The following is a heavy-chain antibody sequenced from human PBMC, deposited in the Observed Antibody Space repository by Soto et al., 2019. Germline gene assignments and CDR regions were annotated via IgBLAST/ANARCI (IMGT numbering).Heavy chain of an antibody. Sequence: QVQLQESGPGLVKPSGTLSLTCAVSGGSISSSNWWSWVRQPPGKGLEWIGEIYHSGSTNYNPSLKSRVTISVDKSKNQFYLKLSSVTAADTAVYYCAKISKYYDILTGSKGLGMDVWGQGTTVTVSS. D-gene: IGHD3-9*01. CDR1: GGSISSSNW. CDR3: AKISKYYDILTGSKGLGMDV. J-gene: IGHJ6*02. V-gene: IGHV4-4*02. CDR2: IYHSGST.